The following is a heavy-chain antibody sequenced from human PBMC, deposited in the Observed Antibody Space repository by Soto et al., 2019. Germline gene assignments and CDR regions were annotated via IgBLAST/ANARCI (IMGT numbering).Heavy chain of an antibody. V-gene: IGHV4-39*01. CDR2: IYYSGST. Sequence: QLQLQESGPGLVKPSETLSLTCTVSGGSISSSSYYWGWIRQPPGKGLEWIGSIYYSGSTYYNPSLKSRVTISVDTSKNQFSLKLSSVTAADTAVYYCARLAYCGGDCRYYFDYWGQGTLVTVSS. J-gene: IGHJ4*02. CDR1: GGSISSSSYY. D-gene: IGHD2-21*02. CDR3: ARLAYCGGDCRYYFDY.